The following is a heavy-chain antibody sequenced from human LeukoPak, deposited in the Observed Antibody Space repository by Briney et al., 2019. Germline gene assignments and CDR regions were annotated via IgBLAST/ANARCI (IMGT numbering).Heavy chain of an antibody. J-gene: IGHJ1*01. V-gene: IGHV4-34*01. Sequence: SETLSLTCAVYGGSFSGYYWSWIRQPPGKGLEWIGEINHSGSTNYNPFLKSRVTISVDTSKNQFSLKLSSVTAADTAVYYCARGDYGSGSYWIRAEYFQHWGQGTLVTVSS. D-gene: IGHD3-10*01. CDR2: INHSGST. CDR3: ARGDYGSGSYWIRAEYFQH. CDR1: GGSFSGYY.